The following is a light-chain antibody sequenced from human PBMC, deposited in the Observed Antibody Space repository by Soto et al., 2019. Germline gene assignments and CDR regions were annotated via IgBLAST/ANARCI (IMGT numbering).Light chain of an antibody. CDR3: QQYSTSRGT. CDR1: RHVYINA. J-gene: IGKJ1*01. CDR2: GAS. Sequence: VVLTQSPATLSLSPGDRATLSCRASRHVYINALGWYQQKPGRTPTLLIYGASTRATDIPDRFSATGSGTDFSLTISGVEPEDSAVYYCQQYSTSRGTFGQGTKVEIK. V-gene: IGKV3-20*01.